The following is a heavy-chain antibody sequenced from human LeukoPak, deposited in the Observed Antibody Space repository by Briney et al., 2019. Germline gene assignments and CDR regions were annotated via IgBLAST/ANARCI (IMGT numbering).Heavy chain of an antibody. CDR2: LYYSGST. D-gene: IGHD2-2*01. Sequence: SETLSLTCTVSGGSISSSTYYWGWIRQPPGKGLEWIGRLYYSGSTYNNPSLKSRVTISVDTSKNQFSLKLSSVTAADTAVYYCARLQSVPAAGGWWFDPWGQGTLVTVSS. V-gene: IGHV4-39*01. J-gene: IGHJ5*02. CDR3: ARLQSVPAAGGWWFDP. CDR1: GGSISSSTYY.